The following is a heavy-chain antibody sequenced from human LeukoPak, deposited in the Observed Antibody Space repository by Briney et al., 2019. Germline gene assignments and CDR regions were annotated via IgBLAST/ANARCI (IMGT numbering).Heavy chain of an antibody. CDR1: GFTFSSYW. CDR3: ARDPGIAAAAPFDY. V-gene: IGHV3-7*01. D-gene: IGHD6-13*01. CDR2: IKQDGSEK. Sequence: GGSLRLSCAASGFTFSSYWMSWVRQAPGKGLEWVANIKQDGSEKYYVDSVKGRFTISRDNAKNSLYLQMNSLRAEDTAVYYCARDPGIAAAAPFDYWGQGTLVTVSS. J-gene: IGHJ4*02.